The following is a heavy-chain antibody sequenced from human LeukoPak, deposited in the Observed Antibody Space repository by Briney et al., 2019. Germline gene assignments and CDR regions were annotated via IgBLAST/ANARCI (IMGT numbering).Heavy chain of an antibody. V-gene: IGHV1-2*02. CDR2: INPNSGGT. D-gene: IGHD4-17*01. Sequence: ASVKVSCKASGYTFTGYYIHWVRQAPGQGIEWMGWINPNSGGTNYAQKLQGRVTMTRDTSISTAYMELSRLTSDDTAVYYCARTEGGDYGAAYYYGMDVWGQGTTVTVSS. J-gene: IGHJ6*02. CDR1: GYTFTGYY. CDR3: ARTEGGDYGAAYYYGMDV.